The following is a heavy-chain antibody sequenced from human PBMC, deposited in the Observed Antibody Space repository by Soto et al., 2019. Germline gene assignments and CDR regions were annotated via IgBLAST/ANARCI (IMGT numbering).Heavy chain of an antibody. Sequence: QVQLVQCGAEVKKPGSSVKVSCKASGVTFSSYAISWVRQAPGQGLEWMGGIIPIFGTANYAQKFQGRVTITADESTSTDYMELSSLRSEDTAVYYCARGSWASHYGLGNWFDPWGQGTLVTVSS. V-gene: IGHV1-69*01. CDR3: ARGSWASHYGLGNWFDP. CDR2: IIPIFGTA. D-gene: IGHD4-17*01. J-gene: IGHJ5*02. CDR1: GVTFSSYA.